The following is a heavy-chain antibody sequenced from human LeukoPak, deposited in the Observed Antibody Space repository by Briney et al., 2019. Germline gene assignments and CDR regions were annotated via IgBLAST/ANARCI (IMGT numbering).Heavy chain of an antibody. V-gene: IGHV1-2*02. CDR3: AKGVPLHLVVVTAIRT. CDR1: GYTFTGHY. D-gene: IGHD2-21*02. CDR2: INPNSGVT. Sequence: ASVKVSCKASGYTFTGHYMHWVRQAPGQGFEWMGWINPNSGVTNYAQKFQGRVTMTRDTSISTAYMELSRLRSDDTAVYYCAKGVPLHLVVVTAIRTWGQGTLVTVSS. J-gene: IGHJ5*02.